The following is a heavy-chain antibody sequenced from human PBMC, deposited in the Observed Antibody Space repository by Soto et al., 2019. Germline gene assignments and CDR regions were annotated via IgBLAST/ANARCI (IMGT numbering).Heavy chain of an antibody. CDR2: IYHSGST. J-gene: IGHJ6*02. CDR1: GGSISSSNW. V-gene: IGHV4-4*02. D-gene: IGHD3-16*01. Sequence: QVQLQESGPGLVKPSGTLSLTCAVSGGSISSSNWWSWVRHPPGKGLEWIGEIYHSGSTNYNPSLKSRVTISLDKSKNQLSLKLSSVAAADTAVYYCARIRLPLEVLTNNSYYYAMGVWGQGTTVTVSS. CDR3: ARIRLPLEVLTNNSYYYAMGV.